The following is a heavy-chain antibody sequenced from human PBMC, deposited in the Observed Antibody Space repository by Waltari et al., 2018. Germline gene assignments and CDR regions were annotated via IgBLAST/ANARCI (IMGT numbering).Heavy chain of an antibody. J-gene: IGHJ6*03. V-gene: IGHV1-2*02. CDR1: GYTFTDYY. CDR3: ARDGVTNNKWPYYFYMEV. CDR2: INPESGGT. D-gene: IGHD2-8*01. Sequence: QVQLVQSGADVEKPGASVKVSCKASGYTFTDYYLHWVRQAPGQGLEWMGWINPESGGTNYAQEFQGRVTMTRDTSISTAFMEVRSLRSDDTAVYYCARDGVTNNKWPYYFYMEVWGRGTTVSVSS.